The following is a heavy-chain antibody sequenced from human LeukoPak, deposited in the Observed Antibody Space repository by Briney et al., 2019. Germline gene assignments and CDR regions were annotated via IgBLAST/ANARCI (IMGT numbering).Heavy chain of an antibody. CDR1: GFTFDVAW. CDR2: ISYDGSNK. CDR3: AKDDAGSSSPDY. V-gene: IGHV3-30*18. Sequence: GGSLRLSCAASGFTFDVAWMAWVRQAPGKGLEWVAVISYDGSNKYYADSVKGRFTISRDNSKNTLYLQMNSLRAEDTAVYYCAKDDAGSSSPDYWGQGTLVTVSS. J-gene: IGHJ4*02. D-gene: IGHD6-13*01.